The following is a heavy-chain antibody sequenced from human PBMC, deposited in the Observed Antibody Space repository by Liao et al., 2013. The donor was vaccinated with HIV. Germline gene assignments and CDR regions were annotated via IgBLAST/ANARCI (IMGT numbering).Heavy chain of an antibody. CDR2: INHSGST. CDR1: GGSFSGYY. J-gene: IGHJ6*03. V-gene: IGHV4-34*02. Sequence: QVRLEQWGTGLLRPSETLSLTCAVYGGSFSGYYWSWIRQPPGKGLEWIGEINHSGSTNYNPSLKSRVTISVDTSKNQFSLKLSSVTAADTAVYYCARDTYYYDSSGYSTYYYYYMTSGQRDHGHRLL. D-gene: IGHD3-22*01. CDR3: ARDTYYYDSSGYSTYYYYYMTS.